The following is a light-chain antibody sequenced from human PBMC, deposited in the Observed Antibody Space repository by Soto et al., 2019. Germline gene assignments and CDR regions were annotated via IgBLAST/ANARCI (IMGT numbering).Light chain of an antibody. Sequence: ESVLTQSPGTLSMSPGERATLSCRASQSVSSSYSAWYQQKPGQAPRLLIYGASSSATGFPDRFSGSGSGTDFSLTISRLEPEDFAVYYCQQYGSSPFTFGPGTKVDIK. V-gene: IGKV3-20*01. CDR2: GAS. CDR1: QSVSSSY. J-gene: IGKJ3*01. CDR3: QQYGSSPFT.